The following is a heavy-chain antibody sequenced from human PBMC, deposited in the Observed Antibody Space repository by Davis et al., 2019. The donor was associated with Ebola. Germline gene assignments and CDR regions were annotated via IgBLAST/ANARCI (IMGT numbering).Heavy chain of an antibody. CDR1: GFTFSSYA. CDR3: ARVITMIVVVDTDYYGMDV. J-gene: IGHJ6*02. V-gene: IGHV3-64*04. D-gene: IGHD3-22*01. Sequence: GESLKISCSASGFTFSSYAMHWVRQAPGKGLEYVSAISSNGAGTYYADSVKGRFTISRDNSKNTLYLQMNSLRAEDTAVYYCARVITMIVVVDTDYYGMDVWGQGTTVTVSS. CDR2: ISSNGAGT.